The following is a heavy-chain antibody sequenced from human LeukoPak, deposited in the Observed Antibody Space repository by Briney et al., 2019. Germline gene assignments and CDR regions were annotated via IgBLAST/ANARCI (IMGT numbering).Heavy chain of an antibody. CDR3: ARPLLHCSGGSCLEY. CDR2: ISAYNGNT. CDR1: GYTFTSYG. J-gene: IGHJ4*02. Sequence: ASVKVSCKASGYTFTSYGISWVRQAPGQGLEWMGWISAYNGNTNYAQKSQGSVTMTTDKSTSTAYMELRSLRSDDPAVYYCARPLLHCSGGSCLEYWGQGTLVTVSS. V-gene: IGHV1-18*01. D-gene: IGHD2-15*01.